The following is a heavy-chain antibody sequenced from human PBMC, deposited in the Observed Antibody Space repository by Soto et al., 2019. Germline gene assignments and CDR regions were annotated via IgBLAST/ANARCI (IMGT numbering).Heavy chain of an antibody. CDR3: ARKLY. CDR2: IKQDGSEK. CDR1: GFTFGDYA. J-gene: IGHJ4*02. Sequence: GALRLSCTASGFTFGDYAMSWVRQAPGKGLEWVANIKQDGSEKYYVDSVKGRFTISRDNAKNSLYLQMNSLRAEDTAVYYCARKLYWGQGTLVTVSS. V-gene: IGHV3-7*01.